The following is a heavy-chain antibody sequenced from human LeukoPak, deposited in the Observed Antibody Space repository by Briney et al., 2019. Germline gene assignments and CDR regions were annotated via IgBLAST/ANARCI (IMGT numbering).Heavy chain of an antibody. CDR1: GFTFGSYA. J-gene: IGHJ4*02. D-gene: IGHD2-21*02. CDR3: ARALDGLGDSPDY. CDR2: ISYDGSNK. V-gene: IGHV3-30-3*01. Sequence: GGSLRLSCAASGFTFGSYAMHWVRQAPGKGLEWVAVISYDGSNKYYADSVKGRFTISRDNSKNTLYLQMNSLRAEDTAVYYCARALDGLGDSPDYCGQGTLVTVSS.